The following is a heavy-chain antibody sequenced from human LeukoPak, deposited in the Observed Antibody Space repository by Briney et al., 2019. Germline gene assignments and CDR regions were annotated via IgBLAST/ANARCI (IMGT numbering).Heavy chain of an antibody. CDR1: GGSISSGSYY. V-gene: IGHV4-61*01. CDR3: ATERGYDSSGANAFDI. D-gene: IGHD3-22*01. Sequence: SETLSLTCTVSGGSISSGSYYWSWIRQPPGKGLEWIGYIYYSGSTNYNPSLKSRVTISVDTSKNQFSLNLSSVTAADTAVYYCATERGYDSSGANAFDIWGQGTMVTVSS. CDR2: IYYSGST. J-gene: IGHJ3*02.